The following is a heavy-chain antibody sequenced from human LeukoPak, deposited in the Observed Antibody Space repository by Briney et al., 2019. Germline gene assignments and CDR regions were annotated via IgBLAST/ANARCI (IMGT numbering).Heavy chain of an antibody. Sequence: PSETLSLTCTVSGGSINKYYWSWIRQSPGMGLEWLGYVHDSAGTIYNPSLKSRVTISVGTSKTQFSLKVTSVTTADTAVYYCAKGRKDFDTNLGPFDSWGQGILVTVSS. CDR2: VHDSAGT. V-gene: IGHV4-59*01. CDR3: AKGRKDFDTNLGPFDS. D-gene: IGHD3-9*01. J-gene: IGHJ4*02. CDR1: GGSINKYY.